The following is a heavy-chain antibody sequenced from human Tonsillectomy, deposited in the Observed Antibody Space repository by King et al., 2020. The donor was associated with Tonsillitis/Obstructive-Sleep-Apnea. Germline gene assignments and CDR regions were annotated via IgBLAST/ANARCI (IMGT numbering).Heavy chain of an antibody. V-gene: IGHV5-51*01. CDR1: GYSFTTYW. D-gene: IGHD3-3*01. CDR3: ARRGFLEWQNWFDP. J-gene: IGHJ5*02. CDR2: IYPGDSHT. Sequence: GQLVQSGAEVKKPGESLKISCKGSGYSFTTYWIGWVRQMPGKGLEWVGIIYPGDSHTRYSPSFQGQVTISADKSISAAYLQWSNLKASDTAMYYCARRGFLEWQNWFDPWGQGTLVTVSS.